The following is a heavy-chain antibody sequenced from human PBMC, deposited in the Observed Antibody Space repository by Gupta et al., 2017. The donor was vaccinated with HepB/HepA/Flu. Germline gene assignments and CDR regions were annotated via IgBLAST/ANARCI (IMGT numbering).Heavy chain of an antibody. D-gene: IGHD6-19*01. J-gene: IGHJ4*02. Sequence: QVQLQQWGAGLLKPSETLSLTCAVYGGSLSGYYWAWIRQPPGKGLEWIGEINHSGSTNYKSSLKSRVTTSIDTSKKQFSLKMTSVTAADTAVYYCARGGRKGYSTGGWGGFDDWGQGTHVTVS. V-gene: IGHV4-34*01. CDR2: INHSGST. CDR1: GGSLSGYY. CDR3: ARGGRKGYSTGGWGGFDD.